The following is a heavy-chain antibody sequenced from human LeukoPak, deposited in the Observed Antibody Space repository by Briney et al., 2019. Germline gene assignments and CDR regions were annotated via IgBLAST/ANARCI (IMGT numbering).Heavy chain of an antibody. CDR3: ARAGHLSYTYYQYYFDF. CDR1: GFTFSSYE. J-gene: IGHJ4*02. Sequence: GGSLRLSCAASGFTFSSYEMNWVRQAPGKGLEWVANVKQDGSEKYYVDSVKGRFTISRDNAKNSLYLQVNSLRAEDTAVYYCARAGHLSYTYYQYYFDFWGQGTLVTVSS. V-gene: IGHV3-7*04. D-gene: IGHD3-10*01. CDR2: VKQDGSEK.